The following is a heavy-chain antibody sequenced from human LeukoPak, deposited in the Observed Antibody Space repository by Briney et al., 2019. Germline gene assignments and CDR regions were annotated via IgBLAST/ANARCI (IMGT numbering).Heavy chain of an antibody. V-gene: IGHV4-39*07. Sequence: PSETLSLTCTVSGGSISSSSYYWGWIRQPPGKGLEWIGSIYYSGSTYYNPSLKSRVTISVDTSKNQFSLKLSSVTAADTAVYYCARESSPLYCSSTSCYPRWGQGTLVTVSS. CDR2: IYYSGST. J-gene: IGHJ4*02. CDR1: GGSISSSSYY. D-gene: IGHD2-2*01. CDR3: ARESSPLYCSSTSCYPR.